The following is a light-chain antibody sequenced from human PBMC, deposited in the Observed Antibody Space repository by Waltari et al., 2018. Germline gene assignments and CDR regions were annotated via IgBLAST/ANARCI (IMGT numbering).Light chain of an antibody. V-gene: IGKV1-9*01. J-gene: IGKJ4*01. CDR3: LHLNSYPYT. CDR2: AAS. Sequence: DIRLPQSPSFLSASVGDKVTITCRASQGIGSHLSWYQQDPGKAPKLLIYAASTLQGGVPSRFSGSGSGTEFALTISGLQPEDFATYFCLHLNSYPYTFGGGTKVDIK. CDR1: QGIGSH.